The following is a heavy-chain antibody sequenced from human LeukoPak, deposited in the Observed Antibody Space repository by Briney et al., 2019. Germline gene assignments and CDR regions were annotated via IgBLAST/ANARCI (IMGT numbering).Heavy chain of an antibody. CDR2: INHSGST. J-gene: IGHJ3*02. CDR3: ARADCSGGSCYAFDI. V-gene: IGHV4-34*01. D-gene: IGHD2-15*01. CDR1: GGSFSDYY. Sequence: SETLSLTCAVYGGSFSDYYWSWIRQPPGKGLEWIGEINHSGSTNYNPSLKSRVTISVDTSKNQFSLKLSSVTAADTAVYYCARADCSGGSCYAFDIWGQGTMVTVSS.